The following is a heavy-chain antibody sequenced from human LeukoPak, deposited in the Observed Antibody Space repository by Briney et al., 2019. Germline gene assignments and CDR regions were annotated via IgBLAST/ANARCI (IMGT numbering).Heavy chain of an antibody. Sequence: ASVKVSCKAAGYTFTGYFMDWVRQAPGQGLEWMGEINPNNGDTKFAQKFEDRVTMTRDTSITTAYMELSSLKSDDTAVYYCARLRWERGALDYWGQGTPVTVSS. CDR3: ARLRWERGALDY. CDR1: GYTFTGYF. V-gene: IGHV1-2*02. D-gene: IGHD1-26*01. CDR2: INPNNGDT. J-gene: IGHJ4*02.